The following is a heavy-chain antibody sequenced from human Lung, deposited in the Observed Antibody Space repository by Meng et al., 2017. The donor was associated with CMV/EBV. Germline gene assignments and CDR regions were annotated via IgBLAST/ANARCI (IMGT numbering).Heavy chain of an antibody. Sequence: GESLKISCAASGFTFSTYSMNWVRQAPGKGLEWVSFITSSSSYIYYADSVRGRFTISRDNAKNSLYLQMNSLRAEDTAVYYCAIYCSTTTCPSGHDAFDIWGQGTMVTVSS. J-gene: IGHJ3*02. CDR1: GFTFSTYS. V-gene: IGHV3-21*01. D-gene: IGHD2-2*01. CDR3: AIYCSTTTCPSGHDAFDI. CDR2: ITSSSSYI.